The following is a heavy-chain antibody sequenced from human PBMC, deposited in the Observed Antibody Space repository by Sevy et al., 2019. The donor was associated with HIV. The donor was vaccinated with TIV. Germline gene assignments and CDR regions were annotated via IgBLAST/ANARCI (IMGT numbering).Heavy chain of an antibody. CDR1: GYTFNTYG. Sequence: ASVKVSCKASGYTFNTYGISWVRQAPGQGLEWMGWISSYYGNTNFAQKFQGRVTMTTDTIMNTAYMELTSLRSDDTAVYYCARERTRWQRQVEYYLGMDVWGQGTPVTVSS. CDR3: ARERTRWQRQVEYYLGMDV. CDR2: ISSYYGNT. J-gene: IGHJ6*02. D-gene: IGHD2-15*01. V-gene: IGHV1-18*01.